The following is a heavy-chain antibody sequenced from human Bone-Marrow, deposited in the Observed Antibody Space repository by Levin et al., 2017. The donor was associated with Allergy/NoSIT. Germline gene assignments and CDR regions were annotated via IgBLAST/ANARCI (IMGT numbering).Heavy chain of an antibody. CDR3: ARDVGRDLKGFYGLDV. Sequence: PGESLKISCNASGYIFTDYPLHWVRQAPGQGLEWMGRINAHSGATNYARNLQGRVTMTRDTSIRTAYMELSRLRSDDTAVYYCARDVGRDLKGFYGLDVWGQGTTVTVSS. CDR2: INAHSGAT. CDR1: GYIFTDYP. V-gene: IGHV1-2*02. J-gene: IGHJ6*02.